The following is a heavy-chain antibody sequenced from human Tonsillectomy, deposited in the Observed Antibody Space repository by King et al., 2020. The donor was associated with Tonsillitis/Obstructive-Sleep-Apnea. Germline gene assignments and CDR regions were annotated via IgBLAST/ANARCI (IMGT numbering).Heavy chain of an antibody. J-gene: IGHJ4*02. Sequence: TLKESGPALVKPTQNLTLTCTFSGFSLSTSGMCVSWIRQPPGKALEWLARIDWDVDKYYSTSLKTRLTISKDTSKDQVVLTMTNMDPVDTATYYCAREYSSSSLDYWGQGTLVTVSS. CDR3: AREYSSSSLDY. CDR1: GFSLSTSGMC. V-gene: IGHV2-70*11. D-gene: IGHD6-6*01. CDR2: IDWDVDK.